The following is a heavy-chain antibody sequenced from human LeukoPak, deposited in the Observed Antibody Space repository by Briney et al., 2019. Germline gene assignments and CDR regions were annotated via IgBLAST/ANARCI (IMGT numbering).Heavy chain of an antibody. CDR1: GDSFNSRNYY. D-gene: IGHD6-25*01. V-gene: IGHV4-39*01. CDR3: ARSLQDIWSGYEAPRRPFDQ. Sequence: TSETLSLTCTVSGDSFNSRNYYWGWIRQPPGKGLEWIGSLYFTGSTYYNPSLKSRVTISLETAKNQFSLKMISVTGADTAVYYCARSLQDIWSGYEAPRRPFDQWARGTLVTVTS. CDR2: LYFTGST. J-gene: IGHJ4*02.